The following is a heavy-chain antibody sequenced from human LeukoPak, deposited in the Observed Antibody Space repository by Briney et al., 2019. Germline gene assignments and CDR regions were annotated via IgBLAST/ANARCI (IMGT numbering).Heavy chain of an antibody. D-gene: IGHD2-15*01. J-gene: IGHJ6*02. CDR2: VSTAGSFI. CDR1: GFAFGTYS. V-gene: IGHV3-21*01. Sequence: GGSLRLSCAASGFAFGTYSMNWVRQAPGKGLEWVSSVSTAGSFIYYADSVKGRFTISRDNAQNSLFLQMNSLRAEDTAVYYCARAYCSGGSCYSPYYYYYGMDVWGQGTTVTVSS. CDR3: ARAYCSGGSCYSPYYYYYGMDV.